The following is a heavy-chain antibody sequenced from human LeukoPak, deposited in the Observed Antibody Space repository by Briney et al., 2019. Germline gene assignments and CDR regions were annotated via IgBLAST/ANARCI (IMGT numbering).Heavy chain of an antibody. D-gene: IGHD1-26*01. CDR1: GFTFSSYW. V-gene: IGHV3-74*01. J-gene: IGHJ4*02. CDR3: ARVASGSYLYYFDY. CDR2: IKGDGSDT. Sequence: GGSLRLSCAASGFTFSSYWMHWVRQTPGKGLVWVSRIKGDGSDTLYADSVKGRFTISRDNSKNTLYLQMNSLRAEDTAVYYCARVASGSYLYYFDYWGQGTLVTVSS.